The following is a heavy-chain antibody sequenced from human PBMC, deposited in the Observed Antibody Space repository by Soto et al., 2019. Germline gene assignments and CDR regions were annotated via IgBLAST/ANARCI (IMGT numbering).Heavy chain of an antibody. D-gene: IGHD3-3*01. CDR1: GGSISGYY. Sequence: PSETLSLTCTVSGGSISGYYWSWIRQPAGKGLEWIGRIYTSGSTNYNPSLKSRVTMSLDTSKKEFSLKLSSVTAADTAVYYCARTIAASRITIFGVVNLYWFDPWGQGTLVTVSS. J-gene: IGHJ5*02. V-gene: IGHV4-4*07. CDR3: ARTIAASRITIFGVVNLYWFDP. CDR2: IYTSGST.